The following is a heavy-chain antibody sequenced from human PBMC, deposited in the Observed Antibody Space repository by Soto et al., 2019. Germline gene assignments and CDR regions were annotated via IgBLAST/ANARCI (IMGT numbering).Heavy chain of an antibody. CDR3: ARRFCSGGSCYYFDY. CDR2: ITYRGTN. D-gene: IGHD2-15*01. CDR1: GGSISSGDGC. Sequence: SETLSLTCTVSGGSISSGDGCWGWIRQSPGQGLEWISIITYRGTNNTNPSLRRRATISVDTSRNQFSLNLSSVTAADTAVYFCARRFCSGGSCYYFDYWGQGALVTVSS. J-gene: IGHJ4*02. V-gene: IGHV4-39*01.